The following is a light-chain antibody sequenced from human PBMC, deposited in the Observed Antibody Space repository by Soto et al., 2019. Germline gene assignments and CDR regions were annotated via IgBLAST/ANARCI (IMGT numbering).Light chain of an antibody. V-gene: IGKV1-6*01. J-gene: IGKJ1*01. CDR3: QQSFTTPWT. Sequence: AIQMTQSPSSLSASVGDRVTITCRASQGIRNDLGWYQQKPGKAPKLLIYAASSLQSGVPSRFSGSGSGTDFTLTINSLQPQDFATYYCQQSFTTPWTFGQGTKVDIK. CDR1: QGIRND. CDR2: AAS.